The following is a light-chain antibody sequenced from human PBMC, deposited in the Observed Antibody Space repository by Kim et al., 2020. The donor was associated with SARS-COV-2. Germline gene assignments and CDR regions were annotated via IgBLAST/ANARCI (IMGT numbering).Light chain of an antibody. V-gene: IGKV1-33*01. J-gene: IGKJ2*01. CDR2: DAS. CDR3: KQYHSDSFT. Sequence: DIQMTQSPSTLSVSLGDRVTITCQASQDIRNSLTWHQLKPGKALKLLIHDASNLETGVPSRFSGSGSGTDFVFTINSLQPDDIATYYCKQYHSDSFTFGQGTKLEI. CDR1: QDIRNS.